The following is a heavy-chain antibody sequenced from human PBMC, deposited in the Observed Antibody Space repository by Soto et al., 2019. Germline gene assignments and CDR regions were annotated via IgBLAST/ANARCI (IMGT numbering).Heavy chain of an antibody. D-gene: IGHD2-2*01. V-gene: IGHV3-23*01. J-gene: IGHJ1*01. Sequence: EVQLLESGGGLARPGGTLRLSCATSGFTFSSFGMSWVRQAPGKGLEWVSGIGNGGHTYEAESVRGRFTISTDNSKNTLNLQMNSLSGEYTAVYYCTISYAGYIEYFRHWGPGAVVAYSS. CDR1: GFTFSSFG. CDR2: IGNGGHT. CDR3: TISYAGYIEYFRH.